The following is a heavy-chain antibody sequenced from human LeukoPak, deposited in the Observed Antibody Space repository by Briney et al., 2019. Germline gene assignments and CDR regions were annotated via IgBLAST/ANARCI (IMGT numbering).Heavy chain of an antibody. V-gene: IGHV4-59*01. CDR1: GGPISVDY. CDR3: ASAKQIDAFDI. CDR2: IYYSGST. J-gene: IGHJ3*02. Sequence: SETLSLTCIVSGGPISVDYWNWIRQAPGKGLEWIGYIYYSGSTNYNPSLKSRVTISVDTSKNQFSLKLSSVTAADTAVYYCASAKQIDAFDIWGQGTMVTVSS.